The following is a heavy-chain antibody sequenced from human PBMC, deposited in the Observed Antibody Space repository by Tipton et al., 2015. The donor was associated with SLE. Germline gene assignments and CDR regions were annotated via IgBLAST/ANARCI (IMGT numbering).Heavy chain of an antibody. J-gene: IGHJ3*02. CDR1: GDIFTSYY. CDR3: ARPGGGHVGNSIFLPLDI. D-gene: IGHD4-23*01. Sequence: QLVQSGAEVKKPGSSVKVSCKGSGDIFTSYYMHWVRQAPGQGLEWMGGINPIGGRTSYAQKFQDRVTLTRDTSTSTVYMELSSLTSDDTAVYYCARPGGGHVGNSIFLPLDIWGLGTLVTVSS. V-gene: IGHV1-46*01. CDR2: INPIGGRT.